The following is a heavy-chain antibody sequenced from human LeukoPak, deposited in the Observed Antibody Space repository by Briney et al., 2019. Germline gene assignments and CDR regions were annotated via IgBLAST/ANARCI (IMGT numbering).Heavy chain of an antibody. CDR1: GYTFTSYG. Sequence: ASVKVSCKASGYTFTSYGISWVRQAPGQGLEWMGWINTNTGNPTYAQGFTGRFVFSLDTSVSTAYLQISSLKAEDTAVYYCAREGIHSWYPVVYWGQGTLVTVSS. V-gene: IGHV7-4-1*02. J-gene: IGHJ4*02. D-gene: IGHD6-13*01. CDR3: AREGIHSWYPVVY. CDR2: INTNTGNP.